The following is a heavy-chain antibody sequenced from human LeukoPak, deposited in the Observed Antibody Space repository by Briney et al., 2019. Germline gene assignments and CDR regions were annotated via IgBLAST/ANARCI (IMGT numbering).Heavy chain of an antibody. CDR3: AREDCSSTSCYPVGWGGFDY. CDR1: GGSISSGSYY. D-gene: IGHD2-2*01. V-gene: IGHV4-61*02. Sequence: PSQTLSLTCTVSGGSISSGSYYWSWIRQPAGTGLEWIGRIYTSGSTNYNPSLKSRVTISVDTSKNQFSLKLSSVTAADTAVYYCAREDCSSTSCYPVGWGGFDYWGQGTLVTVSS. J-gene: IGHJ4*02. CDR2: IYTSGST.